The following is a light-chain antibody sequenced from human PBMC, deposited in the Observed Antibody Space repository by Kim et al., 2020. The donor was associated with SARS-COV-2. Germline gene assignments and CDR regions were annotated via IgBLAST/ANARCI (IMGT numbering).Light chain of an antibody. V-gene: IGKV1-39*01. CDR3: QQSYSTPLT. CDR1: QGISSY. CDR2: GAS. Sequence: DIQMTQSPSSLSASVGDRVTITCRASQGISSYLNWYQQKPGKAPKLLIYGASSLQSGVPSRFSGSGSGTDFTLTISSLQPEDFATYYCQQSYSTPLTFGGGTKVDIK. J-gene: IGKJ4*01.